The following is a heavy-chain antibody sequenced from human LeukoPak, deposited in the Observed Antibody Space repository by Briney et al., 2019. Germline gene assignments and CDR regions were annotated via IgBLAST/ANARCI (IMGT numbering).Heavy chain of an antibody. CDR2: MNHNSGNT. CDR3: ATSSYSSSWLGGYNWFDP. J-gene: IGHJ5*02. V-gene: IGHV1-8*01. Sequence: ASVKVSCKASGYTFTSYDINWVRQATGQGLEWMGWMNHNSGNTGYAEKFQGRVTMTRNTSKSTAYMEMSILRSEDTAVYYCATSSYSSSWLGGYNWFDPWGQGTLVTVSS. CDR1: GYTFTSYD. D-gene: IGHD6-13*01.